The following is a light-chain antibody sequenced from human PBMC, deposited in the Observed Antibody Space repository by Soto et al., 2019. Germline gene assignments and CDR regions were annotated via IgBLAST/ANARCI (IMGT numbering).Light chain of an antibody. CDR2: DVS. CDR3: QQYNIWPQT. V-gene: IGKV3D-15*01. Sequence: EIVMTQSPATLSVSPGERATLSCRASQSVSSNLAWYQQKPGQAPRLLIYDVSNRATGIPARFSGSGSGTDFTLTISRLEPEDFAVYFCQQYNIWPQTFGQGTKVDIK. CDR1: QSVSSN. J-gene: IGKJ1*01.